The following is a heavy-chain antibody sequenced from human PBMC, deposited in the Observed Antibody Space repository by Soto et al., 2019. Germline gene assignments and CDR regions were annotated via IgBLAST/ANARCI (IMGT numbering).Heavy chain of an antibody. CDR3: AREENYYESSGYAGRYFDY. D-gene: IGHD3-22*01. CDR2: ISSSGSTT. V-gene: IGHV3-48*03. Sequence: GGSLRLSCEVSGFTFSSYEMSWVRQAPGKGLECIAYISSSGSTTDHADSVRGRFTVSRDNAKNSLYLEMNSLRVEDSGIYYCAREENYYESSGYAGRYFDYWGQGALVTVSS. CDR1: GFTFSSYE. J-gene: IGHJ4*02.